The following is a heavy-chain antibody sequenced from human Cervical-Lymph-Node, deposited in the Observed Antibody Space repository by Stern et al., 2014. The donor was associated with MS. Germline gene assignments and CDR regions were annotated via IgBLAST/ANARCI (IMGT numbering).Heavy chain of an antibody. J-gene: IGHJ4*02. V-gene: IGHV3-30*04. D-gene: IGHD3-10*01. CDR2: ISYDGRDK. CDR3: AKGGSWSYLD. Sequence: QAQLVQSWGGVVQPGRSLRLSCAASGFVFRRYALHWVSQAPGEGLAWVALISYDGRDKCYTDSVKGRFTVSRDNSNNTVDLEMNSLRLEDTAVYYCAKGGSWSYLDWGQGSLVTVSS. CDR1: GFVFRRYA.